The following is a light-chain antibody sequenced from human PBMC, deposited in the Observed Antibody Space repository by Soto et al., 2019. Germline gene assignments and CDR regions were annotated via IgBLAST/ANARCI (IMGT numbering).Light chain of an antibody. V-gene: IGKV3-20*01. CDR2: GVS. CDR1: QSISSSH. Sequence: EIVLTQSPGTLSLSPGERVTLSCRASQSISSSHLAWYQQKPGQAPRLLIYGVSSRATGIPDRFSGSGSGTDFTLTISRLEPEDFAVYHCLQYGSTPRTFGQGTKVEIK. CDR3: LQYGSTPRT. J-gene: IGKJ1*01.